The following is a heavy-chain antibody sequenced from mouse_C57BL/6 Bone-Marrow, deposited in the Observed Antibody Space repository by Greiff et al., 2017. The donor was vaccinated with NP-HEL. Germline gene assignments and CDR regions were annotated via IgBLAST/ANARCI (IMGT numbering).Heavy chain of an antibody. CDR1: GYTFTSYW. J-gene: IGHJ4*01. CDR3: ASPFTPLYAMDY. Sequence: VQLQQSGAELVKPGASVKLSCKASGYTFTSYWMHWVKQRPGQGLEWIGMIHPNSGSTNYNEKFKSKATLTVDKSSSTAYMQLSSLTSEDSAVYYCASPFTPLYAMDYWGQGTSVTVSS. D-gene: IGHD2-12*01. CDR2: IHPNSGST. V-gene: IGHV1-64*01.